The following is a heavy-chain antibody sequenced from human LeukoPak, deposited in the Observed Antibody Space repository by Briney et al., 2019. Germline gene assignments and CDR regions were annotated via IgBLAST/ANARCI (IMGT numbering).Heavy chain of an antibody. CDR2: ISGSGGST. J-gene: IGHJ4*02. CDR1: GFTFSSYA. D-gene: IGHD3-22*01. CDR3: ARANYDSSGYYYPLDY. Sequence: GGSLRLSCAASGFTFSSYAMSWVRQAPGKGLEWVSAISGSGGSTYYADSVKGRFTISRDNSKNTLYLQMNSLRAEDTAVYYCARANYDSSGYYYPLDYWGQGTLVTVSS. V-gene: IGHV3-23*01.